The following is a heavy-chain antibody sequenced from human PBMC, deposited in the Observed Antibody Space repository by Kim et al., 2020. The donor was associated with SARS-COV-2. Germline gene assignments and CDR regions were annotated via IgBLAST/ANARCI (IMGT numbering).Heavy chain of an antibody. CDR3: VRDLTYDYSY. Sequence: YANSVEGRFTVSGDNSKSTLYLQMNSLRAEDTAVYYCVRDLTYDYSYWGQGTLVTVSS. J-gene: IGHJ4*02. V-gene: IGHV3-33*01. D-gene: IGHD2-21*01.